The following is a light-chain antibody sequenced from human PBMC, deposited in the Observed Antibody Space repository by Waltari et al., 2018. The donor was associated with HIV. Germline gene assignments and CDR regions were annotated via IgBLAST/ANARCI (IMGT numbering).Light chain of an antibody. CDR1: QLGDKF. Sequence: SYELTQPPSVSVSPGQTASITCSGDQLGDKFVCWYQQRPGQPPVLVMYQDSKRPSGIPERFSGSNSGNTATLTITGTQSMDEADYYCQAWDRSVVFGGGTKLIVL. CDR2: QDS. J-gene: IGLJ2*01. CDR3: QAWDRSVV. V-gene: IGLV3-1*01.